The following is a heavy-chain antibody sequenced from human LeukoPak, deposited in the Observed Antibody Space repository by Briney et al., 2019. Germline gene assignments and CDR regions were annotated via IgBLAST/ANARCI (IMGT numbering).Heavy chain of an antibody. D-gene: IGHD3-3*01. Sequence: ASVKVSCKASGYTFTGYYMHWVRQAPGQGLEWMGWINPNSGGTNYAQKFQGRVTMTRDTSISTAYMELSRLRSDDTAVYYCARDSDDLWSGYQKPFDYWGQGTLVTVSS. J-gene: IGHJ4*02. CDR2: INPNSGGT. V-gene: IGHV1-2*02. CDR3: ARDSDDLWSGYQKPFDY. CDR1: GYTFTGYY.